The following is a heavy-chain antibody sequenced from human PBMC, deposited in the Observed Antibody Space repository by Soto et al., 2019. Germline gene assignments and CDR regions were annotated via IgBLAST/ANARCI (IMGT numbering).Heavy chain of an antibody. CDR1: GGSISSGFYS. CDR2: IYNSGNT. J-gene: IGHJ5*02. Sequence: LSLTCAVSGGSISSGFYSWSWIRQPPGQGLEWIGYIYNSGNTYYNPSLMSRVTISVDRSQNHFSLKLTSVTAADTAVYYCARGSDGVWNWFDPWGQGTQVTVSS. V-gene: IGHV4-30-2*01. CDR3: ARGSDGVWNWFDP. D-gene: IGHD2-21*02.